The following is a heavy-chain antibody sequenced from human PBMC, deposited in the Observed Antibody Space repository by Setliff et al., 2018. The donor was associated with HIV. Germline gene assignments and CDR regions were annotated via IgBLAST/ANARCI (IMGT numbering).Heavy chain of an antibody. CDR2: IWYDGSNK. Sequence: QPGGSLRLSCAASGFSFSNYGMHWVRQAPGRGLEWVSIIWYDGSNKFYADSVKGRFTISRVNSKNTLYLQMNNLRVEDTAVYYCARDFYSSTSGAVPDWGQGTAVTVSS. V-gene: IGHV3-33*01. CDR1: GFSFSNYG. J-gene: IGHJ6*02. CDR3: ARDFYSSTSGAVPD. D-gene: IGHD6-6*01.